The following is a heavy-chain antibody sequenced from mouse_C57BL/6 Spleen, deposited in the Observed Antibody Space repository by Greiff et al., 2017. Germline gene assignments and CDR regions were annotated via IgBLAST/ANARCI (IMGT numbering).Heavy chain of an antibody. Sequence: EVQLVESGPELVKPGASVKISCKASGYSFTDYNMNWVKQSNGKSLEWIGVINPNYGTTSYNQKFKGKATLTVDQSSSTAYMRLNSLESEDSAVYNYASDAGYSMDYWGQGTSVTVSS. CDR3: ASDAGYSMDY. J-gene: IGHJ4*01. V-gene: IGHV1-39*01. CDR1: GYSFTDYN. CDR2: INPNYGTT.